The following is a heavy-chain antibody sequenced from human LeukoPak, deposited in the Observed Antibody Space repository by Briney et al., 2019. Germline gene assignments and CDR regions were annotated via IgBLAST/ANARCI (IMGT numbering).Heavy chain of an antibody. Sequence: EASVKVSCTVSGYTLTELSMHWVRQAPGKGLEWMGGFDPEDGETIYAQKFQGRVTMTEDTSTDTAYMELSSLRSEDTAVYYCATDYRSYDYVWGSYSYWGQGTLVTVSS. D-gene: IGHD3-16*01. J-gene: IGHJ4*02. V-gene: IGHV1-24*01. CDR3: ATDYRSYDYVWGSYSY. CDR2: FDPEDGET. CDR1: GYTLTELS.